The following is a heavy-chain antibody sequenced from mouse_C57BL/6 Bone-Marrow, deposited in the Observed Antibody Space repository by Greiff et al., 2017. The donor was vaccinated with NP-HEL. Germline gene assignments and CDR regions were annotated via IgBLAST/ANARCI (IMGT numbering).Heavy chain of an antibody. D-gene: IGHD2-4*01. J-gene: IGHJ4*01. CDR1: GYTFTDYY. Sequence: VQLQQSGPELVKPGASVKISCKASGYTFTDYYMNWVKQSNGQSLEWIGDINPKNGGNSYNQKFKGKATLTVAKSSSTAYMELRSLTSEDSAVYYCARATYYDYDGAMDFWGQGTSVTVSS. CDR3: ARATYYDYDGAMDF. CDR2: INPKNGGN. V-gene: IGHV1-26*01.